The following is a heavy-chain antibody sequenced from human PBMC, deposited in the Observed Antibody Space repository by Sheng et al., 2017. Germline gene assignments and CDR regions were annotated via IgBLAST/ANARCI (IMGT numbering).Heavy chain of an antibody. D-gene: IGHD2-8*01. CDR1: GFMFSTHG. Sequence: QVRLVESGGGVVQPGRSLRLSCAASGFMFSTHGMQWVRQAPGKGLEWVADIPYDGSVQHYADSVKGRFIVSRENSKNMLYLQLNSLRTEDTAVYYCTKDGSVDCDNGICYLEAWGQGTLVTVSS. CDR2: IPYDGSVQ. CDR3: TKDGSVDCDNGICYLEA. V-gene: IGHV3-30*18. J-gene: IGHJ4*02.